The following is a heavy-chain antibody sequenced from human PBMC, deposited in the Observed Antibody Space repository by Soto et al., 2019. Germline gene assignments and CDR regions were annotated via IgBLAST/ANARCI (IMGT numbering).Heavy chain of an antibody. CDR2: IFPGDSDT. CDR1: GYNFGGYW. V-gene: IGHV5-51*01. CDR3: ARGAFIGTPTDY. Sequence: VESLKISCKASGYNFGGYWIGWVRQMPGKGLEWMGIIFPGDSDTRYSPSFQGQVTISADKSISTVYLQWRSLKASDTAIYFCARGAFIGTPTDYWGQGPRGTVSS. D-gene: IGHD1-7*01. J-gene: IGHJ4*02.